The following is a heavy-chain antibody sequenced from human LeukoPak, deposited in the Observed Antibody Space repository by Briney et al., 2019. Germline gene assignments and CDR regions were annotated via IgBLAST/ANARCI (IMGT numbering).Heavy chain of an antibody. V-gene: IGHV3-21*06. CDR2: ISGDSVWI. D-gene: IGHD3-16*01. CDR3: ARYWGQTAQLPSLDY. CDR1: GFTFKSYN. J-gene: IGHJ4*02. Sequence: PGGSLRLSCAASGFTFKSYNMNWVRQAPGKGLEWVSAISGDSVWIYHAESLRGRFTISRDNAKNSMFLEMTSLRSEDTAVYYCARYWGQTAQLPSLDYWGRGTPVTVSS.